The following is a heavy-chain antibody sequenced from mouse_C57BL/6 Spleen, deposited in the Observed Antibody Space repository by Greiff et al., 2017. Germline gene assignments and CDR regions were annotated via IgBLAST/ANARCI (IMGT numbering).Heavy chain of an antibody. CDR2: IHPNSGST. J-gene: IGHJ4*01. CDR1: GYTFTSYW. CDR3: ARSSDYDAMDY. V-gene: IGHV1-64*01. D-gene: IGHD6-1*01. Sequence: QVQLKQPGAELVKPGASVKLSCKASGYTFTSYWMHWVKQRPGQGLEWIGMIHPNSGSTNYNEKFKSKATLTVDKSSSTAYMQLSSLTSEDSAVYYCARSSDYDAMDYWGQGTSVTVSS.